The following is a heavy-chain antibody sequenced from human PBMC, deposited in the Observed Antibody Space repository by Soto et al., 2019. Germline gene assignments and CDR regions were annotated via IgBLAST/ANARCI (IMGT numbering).Heavy chain of an antibody. V-gene: IGHV4-4*02. J-gene: IGHJ4*02. D-gene: IGHD7-27*01. CDR3: ARKAWVRFDY. CDR2: VFHTGNT. CDR1: GDSISSSVW. Sequence: SATLSFTCAVSGDSISSSVWWTWVRQPPGKGLEWIGEVFHTGNTYYNPSLKSRLTMSVDKSRNEFSLKLTSVTAADTAIYYCARKAWVRFDYWGQGALVTVSS.